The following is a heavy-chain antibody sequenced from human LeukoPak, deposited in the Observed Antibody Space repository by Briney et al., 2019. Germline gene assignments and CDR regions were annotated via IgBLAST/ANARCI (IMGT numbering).Heavy chain of an antibody. V-gene: IGHV3-7*01. CDR1: GFSFSSYW. J-gene: IGHJ6*03. Sequence: GGSLRLSCEASGFSFSSYWMSWVRQAPGKGPEWVANIKQDESEKYSVGSVKGRFTISRDNAKNSIYLQMKNLRADDTALYYCARLSAYYYGSYFYYNMDVWGKGTTVTVSS. CDR3: ARLSAYYYGSYFYYNMDV. CDR2: IKQDESEK. D-gene: IGHD3-10*01.